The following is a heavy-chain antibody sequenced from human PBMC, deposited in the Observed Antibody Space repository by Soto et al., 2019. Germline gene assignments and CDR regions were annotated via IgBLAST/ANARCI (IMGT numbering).Heavy chain of an antibody. V-gene: IGHV4-59*01. CDR3: ARGVKGWVAIVATTRGYYYGMDV. CDR2: IYYSGST. Sequence: ETLSLTCPVSGGSISSYYWSWIRQPPGKGLEWIGYIYYSGSTNYNPSLKSRVTISVDTSKNQFSLKLSSVTAADTAVYYCARGVKGWVAIVATTRGYYYGMDVWGQGTRVTVYS. D-gene: IGHD5-12*01. CDR1: GGSISSYY. J-gene: IGHJ6*02.